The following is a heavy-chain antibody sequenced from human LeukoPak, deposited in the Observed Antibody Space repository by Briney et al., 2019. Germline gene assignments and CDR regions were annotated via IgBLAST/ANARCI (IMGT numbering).Heavy chain of an antibody. CDR3: AFGSRVSTGFDY. D-gene: IGHD5/OR15-5a*01. J-gene: IGHJ4*02. CDR2: FDPEDGET. Sequence: GASVKVSCKVSGYTLTELSMHWVRQAPGKGLEWMGGFDPEDGETIYAQKFQGRVTMTEDTSTDTAYMELSSLRSEDTAVYYCAFGSRVSTGFDYWGQGTLVTVSS. V-gene: IGHV1-24*01. CDR1: GYTLTELS.